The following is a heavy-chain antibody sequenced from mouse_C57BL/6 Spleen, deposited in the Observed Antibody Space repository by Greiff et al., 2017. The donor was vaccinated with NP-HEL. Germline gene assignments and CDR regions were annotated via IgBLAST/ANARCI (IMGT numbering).Heavy chain of an antibody. D-gene: IGHD2-5*01. CDR2: ISNGGGST. CDR1: GFTFSDYY. CDR3: ARHHYSNYGAMDY. Sequence: EVNLVESGGGLVQPGGSLKLSCAASGFTFSDYYMYWVRQTPEKRLEWVAYISNGGGSTYYPDTVKGRFTISRDNSKNTLYLQMSRLKSEDTAMYYCARHHYSNYGAMDYWGQGTSVTVSS. V-gene: IGHV5-12*01. J-gene: IGHJ4*01.